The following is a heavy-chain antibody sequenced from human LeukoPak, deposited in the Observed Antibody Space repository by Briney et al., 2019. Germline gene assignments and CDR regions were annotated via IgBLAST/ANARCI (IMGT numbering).Heavy chain of an antibody. CDR3: ARHTDDLGYFQH. CDR1: GFTVSSNY. CDR2: IYSGGST. D-gene: IGHD3-16*01. V-gene: IGHV3-53*01. Sequence: GGSLRLSCAASGFTVSSNYMSWVRQAPGKGLEWVSVIYSGGSTYYADSVKGRFTISRDNSKNTLYLQMNSLRAEDTAVYYCARHTDDLGYFQHWGQGTLVTVSS. J-gene: IGHJ1*01.